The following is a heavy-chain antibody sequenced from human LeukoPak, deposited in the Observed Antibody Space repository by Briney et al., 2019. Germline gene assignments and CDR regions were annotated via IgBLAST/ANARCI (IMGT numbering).Heavy chain of an antibody. CDR3: ARVGTTTGGAYDY. CDR1: AYIFTGYY. CDR2: INPDSGGT. D-gene: IGHD1-1*01. J-gene: IGHJ4*02. Sequence: GASVKVSCKASAYIFTGYYMHWVRQAPGQGLEWMGWINPDSGGTSYAQKFQGRVTMTRDTSVSAAYLDLSGLRSEDTAVYYCARVGTTTGGAYDYWGQGTLVTVSS. V-gene: IGHV1-2*02.